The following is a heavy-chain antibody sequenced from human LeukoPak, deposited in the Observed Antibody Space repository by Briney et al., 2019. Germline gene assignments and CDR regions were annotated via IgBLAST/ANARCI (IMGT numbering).Heavy chain of an antibody. CDR3: ARREYDFWSGYYYYYYGMDV. D-gene: IGHD3-3*01. J-gene: IGHJ6*02. V-gene: IGHV4-34*01. CDR2: INHSGST. CDR1: GGCFSGYY. Sequence: PSETLSLTCAVYGGCFSGYYWSWIRQPPGKGLEWIGEINHSGSTNYNPSLKSRVTISVDTSKNQFSLKLSSVTAADTAVYYCARREYDFWSGYYYYYYGMDVWGQGTTVTVSS.